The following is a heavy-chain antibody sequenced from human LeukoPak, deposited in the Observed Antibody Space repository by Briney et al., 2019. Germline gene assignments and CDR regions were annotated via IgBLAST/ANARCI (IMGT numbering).Heavy chain of an antibody. V-gene: IGHV4-34*01. CDR2: VNHSGST. J-gene: IGHJ5*02. CDR1: GGSLSSYY. CDR3: ARGPASGSDFAWFDP. Sequence: PSETLSLTCAVYGGSLSSYYWSWIRQPPGKGLEWIGGVNHSGSTKFNPSLKSRVTILVDMSKSQFSLELRSVTAADTAVYYCARGPASGSDFAWFDPWGQGTLVTVSS. D-gene: IGHD3-10*01.